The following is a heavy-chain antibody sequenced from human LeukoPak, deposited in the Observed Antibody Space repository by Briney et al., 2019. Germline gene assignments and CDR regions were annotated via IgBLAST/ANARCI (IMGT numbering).Heavy chain of an antibody. J-gene: IGHJ4*02. CDR2: ISSSSSYI. CDR1: GFTFSSYS. CDR3: ARGGYYDSSGYYYVQLPSDY. Sequence: GGSLRLSCAASGFTFSSYSMNWVRQAPGKGLEWVSSISSSSSYIYYADSVKGRFTIFRDNAKNSLYLQMNSLRAEDTAVYYCARGGYYDSSGYYYVQLPSDYWGQGTLVTVSS. D-gene: IGHD3-22*01. V-gene: IGHV3-21*01.